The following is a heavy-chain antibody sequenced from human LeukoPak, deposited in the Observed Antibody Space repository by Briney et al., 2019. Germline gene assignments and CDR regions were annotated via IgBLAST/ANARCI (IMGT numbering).Heavy chain of an antibody. V-gene: IGHV4-61*08. CDR1: GGSISSGGYY. CDR2: IHYSGST. CDR3: ARYTAVAGTRSFDY. J-gene: IGHJ4*02. Sequence: SETLSLTCTVSGGSISSGGYYWSWIRQPPGKGLEWIGYIHYSGSTNYNPSLKSRVTISVDTSKNQFSLKLSSVTAADTAVYYCARYTAVAGTRSFDYWGQGTLVTVSS. D-gene: IGHD6-19*01.